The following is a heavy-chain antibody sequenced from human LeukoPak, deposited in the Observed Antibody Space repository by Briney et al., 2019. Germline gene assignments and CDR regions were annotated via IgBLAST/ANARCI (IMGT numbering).Heavy chain of an antibody. CDR2: INHSGST. J-gene: IGHJ2*01. Sequence: SETLSLTCAVYGGSFSGYYWSWIRQPPGKGLEWIGEINHSGSTNYNPSLKSRVTISVDTSKNQFSLKLSSVTAADTAVYYCARHGRLRWSGADLWGRGTLVTVSS. V-gene: IGHV4-34*01. CDR3: ARHGRLRWSGADL. D-gene: IGHD4-17*01. CDR1: GGSFSGYY.